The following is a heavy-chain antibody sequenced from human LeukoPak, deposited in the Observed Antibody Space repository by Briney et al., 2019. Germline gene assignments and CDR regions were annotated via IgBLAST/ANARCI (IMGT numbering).Heavy chain of an antibody. Sequence: SVKVSCKASGGTFSSYAISWVRQAPGQGLEWMGGIIPIFGTANYAQKFQGRVTITTDESTSTAYMELSSLRSEDTAVYYCAREPWSGYYPYYFDYWGQGTLVTVSS. CDR2: IIPIFGTA. D-gene: IGHD3-3*01. CDR3: AREPWSGYYPYYFDY. J-gene: IGHJ4*02. CDR1: GGTFSSYA. V-gene: IGHV1-69*05.